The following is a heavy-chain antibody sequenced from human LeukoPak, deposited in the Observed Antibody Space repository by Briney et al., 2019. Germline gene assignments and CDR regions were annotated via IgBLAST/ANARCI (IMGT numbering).Heavy chain of an antibody. Sequence: GGSLRLSCAASGLTVSDNYMSWVRQAPGKGLEWVSVIFIDGDTDYADSVKGRFTMSRDTSKNTQYLQMYSLRAEDTAVYYCTREYSPVISFPPTASYYGMDVWGQGTTATVSS. V-gene: IGHV3-66*01. CDR3: TREYSPVISFPPTASYYGMDV. CDR2: IFIDGDT. J-gene: IGHJ6*02. CDR1: GLTVSDNY. D-gene: IGHD5-18*01.